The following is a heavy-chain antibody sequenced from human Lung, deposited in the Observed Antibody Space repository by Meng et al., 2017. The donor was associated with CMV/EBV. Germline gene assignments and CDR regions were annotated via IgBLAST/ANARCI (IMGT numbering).Heavy chain of an antibody. Sequence: SXAASGFTFSSYSMDWVRQAPGKGLEWVSYISSSSSTIYYADSVKGRFTISRDNAKNSLYLQMNSQRAEDTAVYYCARALLGYCSSTSCSDVRYFDYWXQGTXVTVSS. CDR2: ISSSSSTI. CDR3: ARALLGYCSSTSCSDVRYFDY. V-gene: IGHV3-48*04. D-gene: IGHD2-2*01. CDR1: GFTFSSYS. J-gene: IGHJ4*02.